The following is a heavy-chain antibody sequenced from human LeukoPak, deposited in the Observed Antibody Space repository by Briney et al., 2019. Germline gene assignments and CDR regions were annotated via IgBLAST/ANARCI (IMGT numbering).Heavy chain of an antibody. V-gene: IGHV1-2*06. CDR1: GYTFTGYF. CDR3: ARDLSSTPHWEFDY. J-gene: IGHJ4*02. CDR2: ISPSSGVT. D-gene: IGHD1-26*01. Sequence: ASVKVSCKASGYTFTGYFIHWVRQAPGQGLEWMGRISPSSGVTEYIQTFQGRVTMARDTSINTAYMELSRLRYDDTALYYCARDLSSTPHWEFDYWGQGTLVIVSS.